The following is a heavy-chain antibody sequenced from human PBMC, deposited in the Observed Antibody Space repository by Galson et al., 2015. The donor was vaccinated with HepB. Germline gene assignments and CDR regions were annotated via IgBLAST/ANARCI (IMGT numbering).Heavy chain of an antibody. D-gene: IGHD7-27*01. J-gene: IGHJ4*02. CDR2: TYYRSKWST. Sequence: CAISGDSVSSNTVGWNWIRQSPSRGLEWLGRTYYRSKWSTDYAVSVKRRITINPDTSKTQFSLQLNSVTPEDTAVYYCAKSIHLGRGFDAWGQGPLVT. V-gene: IGHV6-1*01. CDR1: GDSVSSNTVG. CDR3: AKSIHLGRGFDA.